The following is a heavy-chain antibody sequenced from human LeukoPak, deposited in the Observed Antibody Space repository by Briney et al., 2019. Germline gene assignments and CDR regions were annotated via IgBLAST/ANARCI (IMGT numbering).Heavy chain of an antibody. CDR2: ISYDGSNK. CDR3: ARDQGWPGYFDY. J-gene: IGHJ4*02. Sequence: PGGSLRLSCAASGFTFSSYAMHRVRQAPGKGLEWVAVISYDGSNKYYADSVKGRFTISRDNSKNTLYLQMNSLRAEDTAVYYCARDQGWPGYFDYWGQGTLVTVSS. V-gene: IGHV3-30*04. D-gene: IGHD6-19*01. CDR1: GFTFSSYA.